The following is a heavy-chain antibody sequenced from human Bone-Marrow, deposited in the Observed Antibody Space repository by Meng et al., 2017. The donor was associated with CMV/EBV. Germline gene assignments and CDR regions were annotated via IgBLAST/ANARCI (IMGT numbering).Heavy chain of an antibody. J-gene: IGHJ3*02. CDR2: IFHSGTA. D-gene: IGHD3-10*01. CDR1: GDSITSGGYY. CDR3: ARSVGRLSGFDI. V-gene: IGHV4-31*03. Sequence: QVQLQESGPGLVKPSQTLSLNCNVSGDSITSGGYYWTWIRQLPEKGLEWIGYIFHSGTAFSNPSLKSRVTLSVDTSQNQFSLKLTSVSAADTAVYYCARSVGRLSGFDIWGRGTMVTVSS.